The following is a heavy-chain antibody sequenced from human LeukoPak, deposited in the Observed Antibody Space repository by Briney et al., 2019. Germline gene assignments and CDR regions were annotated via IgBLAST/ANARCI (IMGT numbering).Heavy chain of an antibody. D-gene: IGHD3-22*01. V-gene: IGHV4-34*01. CDR3: AKVYSSSPQDAFDV. CDR1: GGPFTGYY. CDR2: INHRGSN. J-gene: IGHJ3*01. Sequence: SETLSLTCAVYGGPFTGYYWSWIRQSPDKGLEWIGEINHRGSNNYHSSLKSRLTISAVTSKTQFSLHLSSVTAADTAVYYCAKVYSSSPQDAFDVWGQGTMVTVSS.